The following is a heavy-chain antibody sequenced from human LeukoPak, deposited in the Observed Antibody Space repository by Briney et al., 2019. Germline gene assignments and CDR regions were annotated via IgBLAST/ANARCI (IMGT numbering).Heavy chain of an antibody. CDR2: IYHSGST. CDR1: GYSISGGYY. V-gene: IGHV4-38-2*02. Sequence: SETLSLTCTVSGYSISGGYYWGWIRQPPGKGLEWIGSIYHSGSTYYNPSLKSRVTISVDTSKNQFSLELSSVTAADTAVYHCARGGAFGSGSVYDYWGQGTLVTVSS. J-gene: IGHJ4*02. CDR3: ARGGAFGSGSVYDY. D-gene: IGHD3-10*01.